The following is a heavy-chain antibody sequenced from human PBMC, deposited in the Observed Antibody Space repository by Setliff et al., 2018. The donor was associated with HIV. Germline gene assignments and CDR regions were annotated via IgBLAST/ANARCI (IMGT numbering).Heavy chain of an antibody. CDR2: ISGNGDTT. CDR1: GFKFSNYA. J-gene: IGHJ3*01. Sequence: GGPLRLSCAASGFKFSNYAMSWVRQAPGKGLEWVSTISGNGDTTYFADSVKGRFSISRDNSKNTLFLQMNSLGTEDAAVYYCAKDWDITIFAVVIGGAFDFWGQGTMVTVSS. D-gene: IGHD3-3*01. V-gene: IGHV3-23*01. CDR3: AKDWDITIFAVVIGGAFDF.